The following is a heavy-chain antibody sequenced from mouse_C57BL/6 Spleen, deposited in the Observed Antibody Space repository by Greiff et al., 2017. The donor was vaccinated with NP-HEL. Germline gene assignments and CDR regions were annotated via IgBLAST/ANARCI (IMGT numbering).Heavy chain of an antibody. CDR3: VRESGTSVYAY. CDR1: GFSFNTYA. V-gene: IGHV10-1*01. D-gene: IGHD3-1*01. J-gene: IGHJ3*01. Sequence: DVMLVESGGGLVQPKGSLKLSCAASGFSFNTYAMNWVRQAPGKGLEWVARIRSKSNNYATYYADSVKDRFTISRDDSESMLYLQMNNLKTEDTAMYYCVRESGTSVYAYWGQGTLVTVSA. CDR2: IRSKSNNYAT.